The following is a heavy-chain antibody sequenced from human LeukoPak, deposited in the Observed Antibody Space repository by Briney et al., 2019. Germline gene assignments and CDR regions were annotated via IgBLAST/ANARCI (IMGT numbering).Heavy chain of an antibody. D-gene: IGHD3-10*01. Sequence: PGGSLRLSCAASGFTVSSNYMSWVRQAPGKGLEWVSVIYSGGSTYYADSVKGRFTISRDNSKNTLYLQMNSLRAEDTAVYYCARDSKPKRDGSGSYITYYFDYWGQGTLVTVSS. CDR2: IYSGGST. V-gene: IGHV3-66*01. J-gene: IGHJ4*02. CDR3: ARDSKPKRDGSGSYITYYFDY. CDR1: GFTVSSNY.